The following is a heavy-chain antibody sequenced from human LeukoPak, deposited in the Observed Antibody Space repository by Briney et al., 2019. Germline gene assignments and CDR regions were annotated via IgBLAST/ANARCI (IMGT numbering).Heavy chain of an antibody. CDR3: ATVSLGGDSSSWSFDY. J-gene: IGHJ4*02. CDR2: FDPEDGET. D-gene: IGHD6-13*01. Sequence: GASVKVSCKVSGYTLTELFMHWVRQAPGKGLEWMGGFDPEDGETIYAQKFQGRVTMTEDTSTDTAYMELSSLRSEDTAVYYCATVSLGGDSSSWSFDYWGQGTLVTVSS. CDR1: GYTLTELF. V-gene: IGHV1-24*01.